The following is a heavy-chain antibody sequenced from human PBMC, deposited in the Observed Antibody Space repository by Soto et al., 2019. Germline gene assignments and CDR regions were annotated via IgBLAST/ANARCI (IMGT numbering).Heavy chain of an antibody. J-gene: IGHJ4*02. CDR1: GFPFSSYW. V-gene: IGHV3-7*01. D-gene: IGHD3-16*01. Sequence: EVQLVESGGGLVQPGGSLRLSCAASGFPFSSYWMTWVRQPPEKGLEWVANVNQDGTERYYVDSVRGRFTISRDNAKNSLYLQMNSLRAEDTAVYYCVCGGNFFVYWGQGTLVTVSP. CDR3: VCGGNFFVY. CDR2: VNQDGTER.